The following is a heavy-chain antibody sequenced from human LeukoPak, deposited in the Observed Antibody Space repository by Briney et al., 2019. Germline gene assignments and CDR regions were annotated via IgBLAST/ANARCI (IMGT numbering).Heavy chain of an antibody. CDR3: ARALFRYDSSSRSLHWYFDL. Sequence: SETLSLTCTVSGGSISNYYWSWIRQPPGKRLEWIGHIYYSESTNYNPSLKSRVTISVDTSKNQISLKLTSVTAAHTAVYYCARALFRYDSSSRSLHWYFDLWGRGTLVTVSS. CDR1: GGSISNYY. CDR2: IYYSEST. D-gene: IGHD3-22*01. J-gene: IGHJ2*01. V-gene: IGHV4-59*01.